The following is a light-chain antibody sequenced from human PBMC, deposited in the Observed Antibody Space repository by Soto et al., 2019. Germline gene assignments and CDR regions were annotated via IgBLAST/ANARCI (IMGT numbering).Light chain of an antibody. V-gene: IGKV1-5*01. CDR3: QQYNNYSLRT. CDR2: DAS. Sequence: DIQMTQSPSTLSASVGDRVTITCRASQSINSWLAWYQQKPGKAPKLLIYDASSLESGVPSRFSGSGSGTACTLTISSLQPDDFATYYCQQYNNYSLRTFGQGTKLEIK. CDR1: QSINSW. J-gene: IGKJ2*02.